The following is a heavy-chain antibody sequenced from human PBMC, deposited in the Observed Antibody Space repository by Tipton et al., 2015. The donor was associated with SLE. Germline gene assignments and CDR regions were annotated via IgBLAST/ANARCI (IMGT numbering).Heavy chain of an antibody. J-gene: IGHJ6*03. CDR3: ARVPTPYYYYYMDV. CDR1: GGSISSSSYY. Sequence: TLSLTCTVSGGSISSSSYYWGWIRQPPGKGLEWIGSIYYSGSTYYNPSLKSRVTISVDTSKNQFSLKLSSVTAADTAVYYCARVPTPYYYYYMDVWGKGTTVTVSS. CDR2: IYYSGST. V-gene: IGHV4-39*01.